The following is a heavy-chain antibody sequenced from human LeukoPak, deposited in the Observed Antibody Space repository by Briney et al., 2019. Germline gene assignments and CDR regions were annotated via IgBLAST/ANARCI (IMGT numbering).Heavy chain of an antibody. CDR2: ISGSGGST. D-gene: IGHD2-15*01. J-gene: IGHJ1*01. Sequence: GSLRLSCAASGFTFSSYAMSWVRQAPGKGLEWVSAISGSGGSTYYADSVKGRFTISRDNSKNTLYPQMNSLRTEDTAIYYCAKVLYCNGDSCYGEYFQHWGQGTLVTVSS. V-gene: IGHV3-23*01. CDR1: GFTFSSYA. CDR3: AKVLYCNGDSCYGEYFQH.